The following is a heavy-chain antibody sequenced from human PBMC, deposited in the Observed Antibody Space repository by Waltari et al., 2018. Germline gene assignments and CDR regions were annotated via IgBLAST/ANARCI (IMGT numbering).Heavy chain of an antibody. CDR1: GYTYPNYD. V-gene: IGHV1-8*01. CDR2: VNPSSGNT. D-gene: IGHD6-13*01. Sequence: QVQLVQSGAEVKKPGASVKVSCKASGYTYPNYDINWVRQATGHGPEWMGWVNPSSGNTGYAQKFQDRLSMTTNNSISTAYMELPSLTSDDTAIYYCARGAAPGKGAHWFAPWGQGTLVTVSS. CDR3: ARGAAPGKGAHWFAP. J-gene: IGHJ5*02.